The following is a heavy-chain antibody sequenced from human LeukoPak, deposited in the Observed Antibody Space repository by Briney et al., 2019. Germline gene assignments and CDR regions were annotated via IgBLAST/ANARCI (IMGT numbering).Heavy chain of an antibody. D-gene: IGHD3-22*01. V-gene: IGHV5-51*01. Sequence: GESLKISCKGSGYSFTSYWIGWVRQMPGKGLEWMGIIYPGDSDTRYSPSFQGQVTISVDKSINTAYLQWSSLKASDTAMYYCARALYYYDMYDAFDIWGQGTMVTVSS. CDR3: ARALYYYDMYDAFDI. J-gene: IGHJ3*02. CDR2: IYPGDSDT. CDR1: GYSFTSYW.